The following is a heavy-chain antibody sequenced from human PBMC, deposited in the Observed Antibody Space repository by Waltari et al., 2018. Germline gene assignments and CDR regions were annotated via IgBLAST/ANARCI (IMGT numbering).Heavy chain of an antibody. CDR3: VRVGDRGLRNAFHI. D-gene: IGHD3-16*01. Sequence: QEQLVQSGAEVKKPGASVMVSCTAPGYTFTGFYMHWVGQAPGQGLEWMGWINPQSGGTGYAEKFQGRVTMTRDTSISTAYMELSRLTSDDTALYYCVRVGDRGLRNAFHIWGQGTMVTVSS. V-gene: IGHV1-2*02. CDR1: GYTFTGFY. CDR2: INPQSGGT. J-gene: IGHJ3*02.